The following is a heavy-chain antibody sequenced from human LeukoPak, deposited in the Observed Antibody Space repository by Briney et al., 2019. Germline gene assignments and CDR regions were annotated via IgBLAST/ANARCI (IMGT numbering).Heavy chain of an antibody. CDR2: INHSGSP. Sequence: SETLSLTCAVYGGSFSVYYWSWIPQPPGKGVEWIGEINHSGSPNYNPPLKSQVPLPVNPSKNQSSLNIGSVTAADTAVYYCTRGRGGRTSTAPIKYYYYMDFWGKGTTVTVSS. CDR3: TRGRGGRTSTAPIKYYYYMDF. J-gene: IGHJ6*03. CDR1: GGSFSVYY. V-gene: IGHV4-34*01. D-gene: IGHD2-2*01.